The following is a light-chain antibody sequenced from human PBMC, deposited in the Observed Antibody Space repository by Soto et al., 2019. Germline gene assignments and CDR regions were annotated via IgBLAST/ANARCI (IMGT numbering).Light chain of an antibody. J-gene: IGKJ4*01. CDR2: GAS. V-gene: IGKV3-20*01. Sequence: EIVLTQSPGTLSLSPGERATLSCRASQSVNSLYLAWYQQKPGQAPRLLIYGASSRATGMPDRFSGSGSGTDFTLTISRLEPEDFAVYYCQYYSGSQTFGGGTKVESK. CDR3: QYYSGSQT. CDR1: QSVNSLY.